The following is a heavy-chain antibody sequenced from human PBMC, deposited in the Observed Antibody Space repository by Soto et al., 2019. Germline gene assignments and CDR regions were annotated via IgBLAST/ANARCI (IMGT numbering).Heavy chain of an antibody. CDR2: ISAYNGNT. D-gene: IGHD3-22*01. Sequence: GASVKVSCKASGYTFTSYGISWVRQAPGQGREWMGWISAYNGNTNYAQKLQGRVTMTTDTSTSTAYMELRSLRSDDTAVYYCARDIPRYYYDSSGYYYVDYWGQGTLVTVSS. CDR1: GYTFTSYG. CDR3: ARDIPRYYYDSSGYYYVDY. V-gene: IGHV1-18*04. J-gene: IGHJ4*02.